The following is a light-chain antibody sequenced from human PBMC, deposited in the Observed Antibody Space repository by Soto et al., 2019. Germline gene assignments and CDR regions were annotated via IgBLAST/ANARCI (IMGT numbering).Light chain of an antibody. Sequence: QSALTQPRSVSGSPGQSVTISCTGTNSDVGGYKYVSWYQQYPGKAPKLMIYDVSKRPSGVPDRFSGSKSVNTASLAISGLQAEEEVDYFFRSFAGSYPYVFGTGTKLPVL. V-gene: IGLV2-11*01. CDR1: NSDVGGYKY. J-gene: IGLJ1*01. CDR3: RSFAGSYPYV. CDR2: DVS.